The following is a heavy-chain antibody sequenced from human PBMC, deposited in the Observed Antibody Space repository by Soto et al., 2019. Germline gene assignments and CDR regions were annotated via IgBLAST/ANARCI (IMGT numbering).Heavy chain of an antibody. Sequence: QVQLVQSGAEVKKPGASVKVSCKASGYTFTSYDINWVRQATGQGLGWMGWMNPNSGNTAYAQKFEGRVTMTRNTSIRTAYLELSSLRSEDTAVYYCAREKSYGMDVWGQGTTVTVSS. V-gene: IGHV1-8*01. CDR2: MNPNSGNT. J-gene: IGHJ6*02. CDR3: AREKSYGMDV. CDR1: GYTFTSYD.